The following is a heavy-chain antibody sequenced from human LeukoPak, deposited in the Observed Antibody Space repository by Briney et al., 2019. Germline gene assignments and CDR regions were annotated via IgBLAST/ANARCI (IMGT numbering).Heavy chain of an antibody. Sequence: PGGSLRLSCAASGFTFSSYWMHWVRQAPGKGLVWVSRINGNGSSTDYADSVKGRFTISRDNAKNTLYLQMNSLRAGDTAVYYCARLSYRPESSIAARPYDYWGQGTLVTVSS. J-gene: IGHJ4*02. CDR1: GFTFSSYW. CDR2: INGNGSST. D-gene: IGHD6-6*01. CDR3: ARLSYRPESSIAARPYDY. V-gene: IGHV3-74*01.